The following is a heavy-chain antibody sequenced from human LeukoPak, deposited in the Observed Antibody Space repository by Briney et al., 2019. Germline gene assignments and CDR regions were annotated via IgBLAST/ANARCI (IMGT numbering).Heavy chain of an antibody. Sequence: SETLSLTCTVSGGSTSSGDYYWSWIRQPPGKGLEWIGYIYYSGSTYYNPSLKSRVTISVDTSKNQFSLKLSSVTAADTAVYYCARVDDFWSGYYHAFDIWGQGTMVTVSS. CDR1: GGSTSSGDYY. CDR3: ARVDDFWSGYYHAFDI. J-gene: IGHJ3*02. CDR2: IYYSGST. V-gene: IGHV4-30-4*08. D-gene: IGHD3-3*01.